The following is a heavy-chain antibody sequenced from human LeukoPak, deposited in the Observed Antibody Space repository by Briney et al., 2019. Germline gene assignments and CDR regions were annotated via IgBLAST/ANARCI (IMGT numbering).Heavy chain of an antibody. CDR3: AREVPYDSSGYHQWYFDY. Sequence: SVKVSCKASGGTFSSYAISWVRQAPGPGLEWMGGIIPIFGTANYAQKFQGRVTITADESTSTAYMELSSLRSEDTAVYYCAREVPYDSSGYHQWYFDYWGQGTLVTVSS. V-gene: IGHV1-69*13. J-gene: IGHJ4*02. CDR1: GGTFSSYA. CDR2: IIPIFGTA. D-gene: IGHD3-22*01.